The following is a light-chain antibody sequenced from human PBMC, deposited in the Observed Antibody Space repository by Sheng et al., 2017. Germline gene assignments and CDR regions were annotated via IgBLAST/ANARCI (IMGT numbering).Light chain of an antibody. CDR1: QSVGSS. J-gene: IGKJ1*01. CDR3: QQYNNWPAWT. V-gene: IGKV3-15*01. CDR2: GAS. Sequence: EIVLTQSPATLSLSPGERATLSCRASQSVGSSLAWYQQKPGQAPSLLIYGASTRATGIPARFSGSGSGTEFTLTISSLQSEDFAVYYCQQYNNWPAWTFGQGTKVEIK.